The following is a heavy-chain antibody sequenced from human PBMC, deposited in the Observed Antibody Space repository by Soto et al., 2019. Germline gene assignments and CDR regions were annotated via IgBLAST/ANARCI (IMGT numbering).Heavy chain of an antibody. J-gene: IGHJ6*01. V-gene: IGHV3-74*01. Sequence: EVQLVESGGGLVQPGGSLRLSCAASGFTFRSYTFRSYWMHWVRQVPGKGLVWVSRIDSDGSSTDYADSVKGRFTISRDNAKDTVYLPMTSLRTEDTGVYYWASPVAAAGTPLYFYGLDAWGQGTMVTVSS. CDR2: IDSDGSST. CDR1: GFTFRSYTFRSYW. CDR3: ASPVAAAGTPLYFYGLDA. D-gene: IGHD6-25*01.